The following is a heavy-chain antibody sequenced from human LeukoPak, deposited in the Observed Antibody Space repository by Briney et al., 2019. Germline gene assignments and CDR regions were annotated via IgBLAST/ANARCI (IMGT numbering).Heavy chain of an antibody. Sequence: GGSLRLSCAASGFTFSSYAMSWVRQAPGKGLEWVSAISGSGGSTYYADSVKGRFTISRDNSKNTLYLQMNSLRAEDTAVYYCAEAAYYGSGSSYYYYMDVWGKGTTVTVSS. CDR3: AEAAYYGSGSSYYYYMDV. J-gene: IGHJ6*03. V-gene: IGHV3-23*01. CDR1: GFTFSSYA. CDR2: ISGSGGST. D-gene: IGHD3-10*01.